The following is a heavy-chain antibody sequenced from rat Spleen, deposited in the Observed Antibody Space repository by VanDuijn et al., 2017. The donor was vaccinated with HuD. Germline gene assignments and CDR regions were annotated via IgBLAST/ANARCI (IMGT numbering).Heavy chain of an antibody. V-gene: IGHV5-7*01. CDR1: GFTFSDYN. D-gene: IGHD1-9*01. Sequence: EVQLVKSGGGLVQPGRSLKLSCAASGFTFSDYNMAWVRQAPKKGLEWVATISYDGSSTYYRDSVKGRFTISRDNAKSTLYLQMDSLRSEDTATYYCARHKDYGYTYGPFDYWGQGTLVTVSS. CDR2: ISYDGSST. J-gene: IGHJ3*01. CDR3: ARHKDYGYTYGPFDY.